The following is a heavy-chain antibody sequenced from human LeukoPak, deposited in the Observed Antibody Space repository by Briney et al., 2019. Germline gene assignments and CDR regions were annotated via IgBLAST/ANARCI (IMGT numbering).Heavy chain of an antibody. Sequence: SETLSLTCSVSTDSTNTYYWSWIRQSPGKGLEWIGHIYHSGSTDYKPSSKNRVTISIDMSREEFSLKLTSVTVADTAMYYCVRLRWELLAPYFDHWGQGAFVIVSS. J-gene: IGHJ4*02. CDR3: VRLRWELLAPYFDH. CDR1: TDSTNTYY. V-gene: IGHV4-59*01. CDR2: IYHSGST. D-gene: IGHD2-15*01.